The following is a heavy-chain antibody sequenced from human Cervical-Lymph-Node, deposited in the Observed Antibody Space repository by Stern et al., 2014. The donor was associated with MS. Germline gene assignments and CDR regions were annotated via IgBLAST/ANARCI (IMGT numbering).Heavy chain of an antibody. CDR2: ISSYNGNT. CDR1: GYTFTTPNYG. J-gene: IGHJ4*02. V-gene: IGHV1-18*01. Sequence: VQLLQSGPEVRQPGASVRVSCKASGYTFTTPNYGIAWVREAPGRGLEWMGWISSYNGNTVYAQKRQDRVTMTTDTSTSTAYMELRSLRSDDTAFYYCARERLRDFNDYHFDSWGQGTLVTVSS. CDR3: ARERLRDFNDYHFDS. D-gene: IGHD4-11*01.